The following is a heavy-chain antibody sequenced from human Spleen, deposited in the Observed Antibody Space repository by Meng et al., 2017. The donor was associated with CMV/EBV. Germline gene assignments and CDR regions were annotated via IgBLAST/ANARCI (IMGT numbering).Heavy chain of an antibody. CDR2: IRSKSNSYAT. D-gene: IGHD3-22*01. Sequence: GGSLRLSCAASGFTFSASSIHWVRQAFGRGPEWVGRIRSKSNSYATDYAASVEGRFIIFRDDSKSTAYLQMNSLRPEDTAVYYCAPSLTTGDHWGQGRLVTVSS. CDR1: GFTFSASS. J-gene: IGHJ4*02. CDR3: APSLTTGDH. V-gene: IGHV3-73*01.